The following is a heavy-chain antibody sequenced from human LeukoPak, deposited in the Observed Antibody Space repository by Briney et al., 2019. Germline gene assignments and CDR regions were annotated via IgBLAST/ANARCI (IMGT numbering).Heavy chain of an antibody. CDR1: GGTFSSYA. CDR3: ASPTYYYDSSGYYGAFDI. D-gene: IGHD3-22*01. Sequence: SVKVSCKASGGTFSSYAISWVRQAPGQGLEWMGRIIPIFGTANYAQRFQGRVTITTDESTSTAYMELSSLRSEDTAVYYCASPTYYYDSSGYYGAFDIWGQGTMVTVSS. CDR2: IIPIFGTA. J-gene: IGHJ3*02. V-gene: IGHV1-69*05.